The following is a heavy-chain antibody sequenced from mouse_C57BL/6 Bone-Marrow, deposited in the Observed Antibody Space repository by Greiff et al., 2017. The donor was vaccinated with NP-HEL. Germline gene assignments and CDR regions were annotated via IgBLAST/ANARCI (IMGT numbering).Heavy chain of an antibody. D-gene: IGHD1-1*01. CDR2: IYPGDGDN. CDR1: GYAFSSSW. CDR3: ARRGYGSSYTYDY. J-gene: IGHJ2*01. V-gene: IGHV1-82*01. Sequence: VQLQQSGPELVKPGASVKISCKASGYAFSSSWMNWVKQRPGKGLEWIGRIYPGDGDNNYNGKFKGKATLTADKSSSTTYMQLSSLTSEDSAVYFCARRGYGSSYTYDYWGQGTTLTVSS.